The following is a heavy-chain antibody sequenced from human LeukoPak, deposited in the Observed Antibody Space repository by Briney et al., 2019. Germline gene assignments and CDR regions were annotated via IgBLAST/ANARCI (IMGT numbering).Heavy chain of an antibody. Sequence: SETLSLTCCLSGGSLSRYFWSWLRQPPGKGLEWIGYIYSSGSTNYNPSLKSRVTILRDTSKNQFSLKLTSVTAADTAVYYCARGSDILTYWGQGTLVTVST. V-gene: IGHV4-59*01. CDR2: IYSSGST. CDR1: GGSLSRYF. D-gene: IGHD3-9*01. J-gene: IGHJ4*02. CDR3: ARGSDILTY.